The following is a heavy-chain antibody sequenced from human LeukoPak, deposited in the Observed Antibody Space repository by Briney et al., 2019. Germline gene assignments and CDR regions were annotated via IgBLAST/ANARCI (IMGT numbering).Heavy chain of an antibody. V-gene: IGHV3-53*01. D-gene: IGHD3-3*01. CDR2: IHTDGTK. CDR3: AKGGRKLRFLEWLPFFDY. Sequence: GGSLRLSCEISGFSVSVNYINWVRQAPGKGLEWVSVIHTDGTKYYGDSVKGRFTISRDNSKNTLYLQMNSLRAEDTAVYYCAKGGRKLRFLEWLPFFDYWGQGTLVTVSS. J-gene: IGHJ4*02. CDR1: GFSVSVNY.